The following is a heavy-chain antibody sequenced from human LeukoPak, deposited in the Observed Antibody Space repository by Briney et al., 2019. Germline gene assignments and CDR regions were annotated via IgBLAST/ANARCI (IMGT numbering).Heavy chain of an antibody. CDR3: ARTDCGSTGCYWNDY. D-gene: IGHD2-2*01. J-gene: IGHJ4*02. CDR2: IYYTGST. Sequence: SETLSLTCTISGGSISTYYWSWFRQPPGKGLEWIGYIYYTGSTNYNPFLKSPVTISVDMSKSQFSLKLNSVTAADTAVYYCARTDCGSTGCYWNDYWGPGTLVTVSS. CDR1: GGSISTYY. V-gene: IGHV4-59*01.